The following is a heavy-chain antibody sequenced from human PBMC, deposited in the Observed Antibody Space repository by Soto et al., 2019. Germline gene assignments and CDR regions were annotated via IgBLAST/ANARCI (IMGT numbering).Heavy chain of an antibody. CDR2: INHSGST. D-gene: IGHD2-8*01. J-gene: IGHJ6*02. V-gene: IGHV4-34*01. CDR1: GGSFSHYF. Sequence: TLSLTCAVYGGSFSHYFWNWIRQPPGKGLEWIGEINHSGSTNYNPSLKSRVTISLDTSKNQFSLKLSSVTAADTAVYYCARGVSVTNTFYYYYAMDVWGQGTTVTVSS. CDR3: ARGVSVTNTFYYYYAMDV.